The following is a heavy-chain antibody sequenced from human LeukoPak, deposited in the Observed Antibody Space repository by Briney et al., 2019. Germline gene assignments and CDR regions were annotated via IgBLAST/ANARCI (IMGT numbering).Heavy chain of an antibody. Sequence: PSETLSLTCTVSGGSISSYYWSWIRQPPGKGLEWIGYIYYSGSTNYNPSLKSRVTISVDTSKNQFSLKLSSVTAADTAVYYCARGSDAYYYDSSGYYQNTRLFFDYWGQGTLVTVSS. D-gene: IGHD3-22*01. J-gene: IGHJ4*02. CDR3: ARGSDAYYYDSSGYYQNTRLFFDY. CDR1: GGSISSYY. V-gene: IGHV4-59*01. CDR2: IYYSGST.